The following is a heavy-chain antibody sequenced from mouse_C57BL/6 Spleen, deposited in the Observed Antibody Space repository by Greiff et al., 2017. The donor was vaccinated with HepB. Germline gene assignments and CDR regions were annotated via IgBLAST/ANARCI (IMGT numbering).Heavy chain of an antibody. CDR3: ARWYYGSSPYGCFDV. D-gene: IGHD1-1*01. V-gene: IGHV1-82*01. CDR1: GYAFSSSW. CDR2: IYPGDGDT. Sequence: VQLQQSGPELVKPGASVKISCKASGYAFSSSWMNWVKQRPGKGLEWIGRIYPGDGDTNYNGKFKGKATLTADKSSSTAYMQRSSLTSEDTAVYFCARWYYGSSPYGCFDVWGTGTTVTVSS. J-gene: IGHJ1*03.